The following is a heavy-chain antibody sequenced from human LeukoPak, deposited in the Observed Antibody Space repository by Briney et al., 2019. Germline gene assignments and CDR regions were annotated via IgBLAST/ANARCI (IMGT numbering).Heavy chain of an antibody. J-gene: IGHJ3*02. CDR1: GFTFSSYR. Sequence: GRSLRLSCAASGFTFSSYRVNWVRQAPGKWLEWVSSISSSSSYIYYADTVRGRFTISRDNAKNSLYLQRNSLRAEDTAVYYCARAGWILWFGEGPPAGPFDIWGQGTMVTVSS. CDR3: ARAGWILWFGEGPPAGPFDI. CDR2: ISSSSSYI. D-gene: IGHD3-10*01. V-gene: IGHV3-21*01.